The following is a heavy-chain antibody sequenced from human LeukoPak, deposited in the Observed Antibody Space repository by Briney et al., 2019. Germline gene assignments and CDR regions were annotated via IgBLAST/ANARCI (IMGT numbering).Heavy chain of an antibody. J-gene: IGHJ4*02. CDR1: GGSISNSDYY. Sequence: PSETLSLTCTVSGGSISNSDYYMSWVRQAPGKGLEWVSVIYSGGSTYYADSVKGRFTISRDNSKNTLYLQMNSLRAEDTAVYYCARDGDYGGFDYWGQGTLVTVSS. D-gene: IGHD4-23*01. V-gene: IGHV3-53*01. CDR3: ARDGDYGGFDY. CDR2: IYSGGST.